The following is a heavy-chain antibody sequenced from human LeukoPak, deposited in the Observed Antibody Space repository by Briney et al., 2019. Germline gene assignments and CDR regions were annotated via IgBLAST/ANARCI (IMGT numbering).Heavy chain of an antibody. D-gene: IGHD3-22*01. CDR3: AREGYYDSSDYRPVDY. CDR1: GGSISSYY. Sequence: KPSETLSLTCTVSGGSISSYYWSWIRQPPGKGLEWIGYIYCSGSTNYNPSLKSRVTISIDTSKNQFSLKLSSVTAADTAVYYCAREGYYDSSDYRPVDYWGQGTLVTVSS. V-gene: IGHV4-59*12. CDR2: IYCSGST. J-gene: IGHJ4*02.